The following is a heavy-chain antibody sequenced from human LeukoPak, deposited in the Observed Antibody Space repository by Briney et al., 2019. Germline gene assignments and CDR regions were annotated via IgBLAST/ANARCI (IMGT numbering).Heavy chain of an antibody. D-gene: IGHD3/OR15-3a*01. CDR1: GFTFSNAW. V-gene: IGHV3-15*01. Sequence: PGGSLRLPCAASGFTFSNAWMSWVRQAPGKGLEWVGRIKSKTDGETTDYAAPVKGRFTISRDDSKNTLYLQMNSLKTEDTAVYYCVPPRGLRFDYGGQGPRVPVSS. CDR3: VPPRGLRFDY. CDR2: IKSKTDGETT. J-gene: IGHJ4*02.